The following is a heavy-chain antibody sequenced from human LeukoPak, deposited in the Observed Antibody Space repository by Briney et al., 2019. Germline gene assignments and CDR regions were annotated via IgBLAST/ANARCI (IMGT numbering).Heavy chain of an antibody. J-gene: IGHJ4*02. CDR1: GFTFSSYW. Sequence: PGGSLRLSCAASGFTFSSYWVNWVRQAPGKGLEWVANIKQDGSEKHCVDSVKGRFTISRDNAKNSLYLQMNSLRAEDTAVYYCARDPNGFWSGYYFDSWGQGTLVTVSS. CDR3: ARDPNGFWSGYYFDS. D-gene: IGHD3-3*01. V-gene: IGHV3-7*01. CDR2: IKQDGSEK.